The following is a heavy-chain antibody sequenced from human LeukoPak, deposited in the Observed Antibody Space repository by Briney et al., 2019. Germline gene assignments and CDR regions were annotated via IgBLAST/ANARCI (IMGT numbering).Heavy chain of an antibody. D-gene: IGHD1-14*01. CDR2: VWYDGSNQ. J-gene: IGHJ3*02. CDR1: GFIFSNYG. CDR3: ARWGIIGHDAFDI. V-gene: IGHV3-33*01. Sequence: GGSLRLSCVASGFIFSNYGMHWVRQAPGKGLEWVAIVWYDGSNQYYGDSIKGRFTISRDNSKNTVYLQMNSLRAEDTAVYYCARWGIIGHDAFDIWGQETGVTVSS.